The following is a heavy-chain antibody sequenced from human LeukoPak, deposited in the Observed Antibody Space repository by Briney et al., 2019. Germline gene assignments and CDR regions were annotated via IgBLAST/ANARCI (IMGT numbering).Heavy chain of an antibody. D-gene: IGHD5-18*01. J-gene: IGHJ4*02. Sequence: PGGSLRLSCAASGFTFSSYGMHWVRQAPGKGLEWVAVIWYDGSNKYYADSVKGRFAISRDNSKNTLYLQMNSLRAEDTAVYYCAKGGMSAQLCLDDCWGQGTLVTVSS. CDR3: AKGGMSAQLCLDDC. CDR1: GFTFSSYG. V-gene: IGHV3-33*06. CDR2: IWYDGSNK.